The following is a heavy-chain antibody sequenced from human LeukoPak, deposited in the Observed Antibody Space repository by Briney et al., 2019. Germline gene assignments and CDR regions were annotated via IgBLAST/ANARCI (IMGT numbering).Heavy chain of an antibody. CDR2: ISNYNGDT. D-gene: IGHD2-2*01. V-gene: IGHV1-18*01. J-gene: IGHJ4*02. CDR1: GYTFTSYG. Sequence: ASVKVSCKASGYTFTSYGISWVRQASGQGLEWMGGISNYNGDTKYAQNLQDRVTVTTDTSTSTAYMELSRLTSGDTAVYYCARDPKSQLLLDYWGQGTLVTVSS. CDR3: ARDPKSQLLLDY.